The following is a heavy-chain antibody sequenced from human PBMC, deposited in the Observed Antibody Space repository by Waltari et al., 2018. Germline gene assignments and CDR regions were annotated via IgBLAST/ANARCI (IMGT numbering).Heavy chain of an antibody. CDR2: MNPNSGNT. Sequence: QVQLVQSGAEVKKPGASVKVSCKASGYTFTSYDINWVRQATGQGLEWMGWMNPNSGNTGYAQKFQGRVTITRNTSISTAYMELSSLRSEDTAVYYCARGCSGYYFSRHYYGMDVWGQGTTVTVSS. J-gene: IGHJ6*02. V-gene: IGHV1-8*03. CDR1: GYTFTSYD. CDR3: ARGCSGYYFSRHYYGMDV. D-gene: IGHD3-3*01.